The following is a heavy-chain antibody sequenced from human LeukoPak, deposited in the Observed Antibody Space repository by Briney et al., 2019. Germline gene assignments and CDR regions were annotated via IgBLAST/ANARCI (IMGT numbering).Heavy chain of an antibody. D-gene: IGHD3-22*01. CDR1: GYTFTSYD. V-gene: IGHV1-8*01. CDR3: AKKRYYDSSGLLDY. Sequence: ASVKVSCKASGYTFTSYDINWVRQATGQGLEWMGWMNPNSGNTGYAQKLQGRVTMTTDTSTSTAYMELRSLRSDDTAVYYCAKKRYYDSSGLLDYWGQGTLVTVSS. CDR2: MNPNSGNT. J-gene: IGHJ4*02.